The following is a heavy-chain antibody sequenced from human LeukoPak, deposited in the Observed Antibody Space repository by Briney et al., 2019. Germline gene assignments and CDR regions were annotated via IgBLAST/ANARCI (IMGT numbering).Heavy chain of an antibody. Sequence: SETLSLTCTVSGGSISSSSYYWGWIRQPPGKGLEWIGSIYYSGSTYYNPSLKSRVTISVDTSKNQFSLKLSSVTAADTAVYYCARRKGYSSSSPAFDIWGQGTMVTVSS. D-gene: IGHD6-6*01. J-gene: IGHJ3*02. V-gene: IGHV4-39*01. CDR2: IYYSGST. CDR3: ARRKGYSSSSPAFDI. CDR1: GGSISSSSYY.